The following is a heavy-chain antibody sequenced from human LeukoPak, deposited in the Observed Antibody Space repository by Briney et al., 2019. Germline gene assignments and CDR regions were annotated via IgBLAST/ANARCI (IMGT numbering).Heavy chain of an antibody. CDR1: GGSISSSSYY. J-gene: IGHJ6*03. D-gene: IGHD2-2*02. CDR2: IYYSGST. Sequence: PSETLSLTCTVSGGSISSSSYYWGWIRQPPGKGLEWIGSIYYSGSTYYNPSLKSRVTISVDTSKNQFSLKLSSVTAADTAVYYCARLDCSSTSCYTHRRGYYYYYMDVWGKGTTVTVSS. CDR3: ARLDCSSTSCYTHRRGYYYYYMDV. V-gene: IGHV4-39*01.